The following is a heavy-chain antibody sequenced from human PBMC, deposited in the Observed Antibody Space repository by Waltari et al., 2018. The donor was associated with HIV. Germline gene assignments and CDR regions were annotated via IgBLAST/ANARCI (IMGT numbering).Heavy chain of an antibody. V-gene: IGHV1-69*12. J-gene: IGHJ6*02. CDR1: GGTFSSYA. CDR2: IIPSFGTA. Sequence: QVQLVQSGAEVKKPGSSVKVSCKASGGTFSSYAISWVRQAPGQGLEWMGGIIPSFGTANYAQKFQGRVTITADESTSTAYMELSSLRSEDTAVYYCARPLLDCSSTSCYSAAYYYGMDVWGQGTTVTVSS. CDR3: ARPLLDCSSTSCYSAAYYYGMDV. D-gene: IGHD2-2*02.